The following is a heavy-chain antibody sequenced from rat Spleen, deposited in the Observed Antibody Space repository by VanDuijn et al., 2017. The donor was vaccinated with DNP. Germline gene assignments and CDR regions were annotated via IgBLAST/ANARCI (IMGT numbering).Heavy chain of an antibody. D-gene: IGHD1-4*01. J-gene: IGHJ2*01. Sequence: EVQLVESGGDLVQPGRSLKLSCAVSGFTFSDYYMAWVRQAPTKGLEWVASISYDGCHTNYRDSVKGRFTISRDNAKSSLYLQMDSLRSEDTATYYCAGRPPPTRGPFDYWGQGVTVTVSS. CDR3: AGRPPPTRGPFDY. V-gene: IGHV5-20*01. CDR2: ISYDGCHT. CDR1: GFTFSDYY.